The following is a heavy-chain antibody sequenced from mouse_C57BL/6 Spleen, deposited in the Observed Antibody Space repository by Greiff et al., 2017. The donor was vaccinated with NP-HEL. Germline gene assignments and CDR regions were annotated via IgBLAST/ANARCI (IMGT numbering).Heavy chain of an antibody. D-gene: IGHD1-1*01. V-gene: IGHV2-6*01. J-gene: IGHJ4*01. CDR3: AIITTVVATSPYAMDY. CDR2: IWGVGST. CDR1: GFSLTSYG. Sequence: QVQLKESGPGLVAPSQSLSITCTVSGFSLTSYGVDWVRQSPGKGLEWLGVIWGVGSTNYNSALKSRLSISKDNSKSQVFLKMNSLQTDDTAMYYCAIITTVVATSPYAMDYWGQGTSVTVSS.